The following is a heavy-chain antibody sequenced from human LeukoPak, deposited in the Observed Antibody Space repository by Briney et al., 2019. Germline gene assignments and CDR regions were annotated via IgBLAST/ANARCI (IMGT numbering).Heavy chain of an antibody. D-gene: IGHD1-26*01. V-gene: IGHV3-30-3*01. CDR2: ISYDGSNE. CDR1: GFTFSSYA. CDR3: ARDPGREFDY. J-gene: IGHJ4*02. Sequence: GGSLRLSCAASGFTFSSYAMHWVRQAPGKGLEWVAVISYDGSNEYYADSVKGRFTISRDNSKNTLYLQMNSLRAEDTAVYYCARDPGREFDYWGQGTLVTVSS.